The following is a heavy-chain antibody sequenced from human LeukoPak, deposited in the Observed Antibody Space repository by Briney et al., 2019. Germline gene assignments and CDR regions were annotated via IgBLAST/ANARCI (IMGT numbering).Heavy chain of an antibody. CDR1: GFTFSNYG. CDR3: ASLPRRGPIVRVVMGDH. J-gene: IGHJ4*02. V-gene: IGHV3-48*04. Sequence: PGRSLRLSCAASGFTFSNYGMNWVRQAPGKGLEWVSYISSSSSTIYYADSVKGRFTISRDNAKNSLYLQMNSLRAEDTAVYYCASLPRRGPIVRVVMGDHWGQGTLVTVSS. D-gene: IGHD3-10*01. CDR2: ISSSSSTI.